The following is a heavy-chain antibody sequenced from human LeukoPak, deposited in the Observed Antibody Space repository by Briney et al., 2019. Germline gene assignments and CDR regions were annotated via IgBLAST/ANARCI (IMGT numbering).Heavy chain of an antibody. CDR3: ARRPWAAAGTGSLDY. Sequence: SESLSLTCTVSGGSVSSSNYFWGWVRQPPGKGLEWIGSIYYSGNTHYNPSLKSRVTISVDTSKNQFSLRLSSVTAADTAVYYCARRPWAAAGTGSLDYWGQGTLVIVSS. D-gene: IGHD6-13*01. V-gene: IGHV4-39*01. CDR1: GGSVSSSNYF. J-gene: IGHJ4*02. CDR2: IYYSGNT.